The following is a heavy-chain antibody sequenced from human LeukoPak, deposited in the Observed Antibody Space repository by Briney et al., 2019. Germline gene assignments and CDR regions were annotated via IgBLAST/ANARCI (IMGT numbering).Heavy chain of an antibody. V-gene: IGHV4-61*01. CDR2: IYYSGST. J-gene: IGHJ4*02. D-gene: IGHD6-19*01. Sequence: SETLSLTCTVSGGSVSSGSYYWSWIRQPPGKGLEWIGYIYYSGSTNYNPSLKSRVTISVDTSKNQFPLKLSSVTAADTAVYYCAREVAAVAGTDYWGQGTLVTVSS. CDR1: GGSVSSGSYY. CDR3: AREVAAVAGTDY.